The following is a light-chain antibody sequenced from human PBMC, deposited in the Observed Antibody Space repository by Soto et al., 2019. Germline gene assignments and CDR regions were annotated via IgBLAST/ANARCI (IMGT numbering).Light chain of an antibody. CDR3: QHYNNWPLT. V-gene: IGKV3-15*01. CDR1: QSVRSN. J-gene: IGKJ4*01. CDR2: GAS. Sequence: EIVMTQSPATLSVSPGERATLSCRASQSVRSNLAWYQQKPGQAPRLLMYGASTRATGIPARFSGSGSGTEFTLTISSLQSEDFAVYYCQHYNNWPLTFGGGTKVDIK.